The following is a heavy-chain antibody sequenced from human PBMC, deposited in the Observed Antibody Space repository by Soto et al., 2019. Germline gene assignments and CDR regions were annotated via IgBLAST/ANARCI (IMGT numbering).Heavy chain of an antibody. CDR1: GGSISSRSYY. D-gene: IGHD2-21*01. J-gene: IGHJ4*02. CDR3: ASSEFH. Sequence: PSETLSLTCTVSGGSISSRSYYWGWIRQPPGKGLEWIGNIYYSGSTYYNPSLKSRVTMKLSSVTAADTAVYYCASSEFHWGQGTLVTVSS. CDR2: IYYSGST. V-gene: IGHV4-39*01.